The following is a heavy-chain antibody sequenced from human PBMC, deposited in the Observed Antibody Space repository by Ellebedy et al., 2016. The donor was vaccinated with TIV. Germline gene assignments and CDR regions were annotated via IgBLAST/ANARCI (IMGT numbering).Heavy chain of an antibody. J-gene: IGHJ3*02. Sequence: ASVKVSCXASGYTFTSYYMHWVRQAPGQGLEWMGIINPSGGSTSYAQKFQGRVTMTRDTSTSTVYMELSSLRSEDTAVYYCARGLNPDYYDSSGYYTPYDAFDIWGQGTMVTVSS. CDR1: GYTFTSYY. CDR3: ARGLNPDYYDSSGYYTPYDAFDI. D-gene: IGHD3-22*01. CDR2: INPSGGST. V-gene: IGHV1-46*01.